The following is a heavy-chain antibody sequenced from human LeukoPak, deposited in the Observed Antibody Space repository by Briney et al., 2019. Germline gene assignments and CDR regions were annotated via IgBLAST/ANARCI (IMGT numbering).Heavy chain of an antibody. CDR1: GGSISSYW. CDR3: ARAGYTISSYRFDY. D-gene: IGHD3-16*02. CDR2: IYTTGRT. Sequence: SETLSLNCSVSGGSISSYWWSWTRQPAGKGLEFIGRIYTTGRTNYNPSLKSRVSMSVDTSKNKFSLELRSVTAADTAVYFCARAGYTISSYRFDYWGQGALVTVSS. V-gene: IGHV4-4*07. J-gene: IGHJ4*02.